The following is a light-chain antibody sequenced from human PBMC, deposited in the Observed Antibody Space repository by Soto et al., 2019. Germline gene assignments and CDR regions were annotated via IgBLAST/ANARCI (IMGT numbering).Light chain of an antibody. CDR2: DVW. Sequence: QSVLTQPASVSGSPGQSITIYCIGTGSDIGGYNYVSWYQQHPGKAPTLMIYDVWARPLGVSHRFSGSKSGNTASLTISGLQGDDEADYYCSSYTADMTYVFGTGTK. CDR1: GSDIGGYNY. V-gene: IGLV2-14*03. J-gene: IGLJ1*01. CDR3: SSYTADMTYV.